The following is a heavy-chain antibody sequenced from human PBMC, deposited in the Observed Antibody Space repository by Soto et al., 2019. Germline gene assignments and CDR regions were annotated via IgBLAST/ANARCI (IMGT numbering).Heavy chain of an antibody. V-gene: IGHV6-1*01. CDR2: TYYRSKWYN. CDR3: ARGLYGSGSYYPPSPYYYGMDV. J-gene: IGHJ6*02. CDR1: GDSVSSNSAA. D-gene: IGHD3-10*01. Sequence: SQTLSLTCAISGDSVSSNSAAWNWIRQSPSRGLEWLGRTYYRSKWYNDYAVSVKSRITINPDTPKNQFSLQLNSVTPEDTAVYYCARGLYGSGSYYPPSPYYYGMDVWGQGTTVTVSS.